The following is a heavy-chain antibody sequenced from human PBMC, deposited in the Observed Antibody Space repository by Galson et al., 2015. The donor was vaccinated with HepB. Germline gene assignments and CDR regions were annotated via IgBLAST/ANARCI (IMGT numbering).Heavy chain of an antibody. CDR1: GFTVSSNY. CDR2: IYSGGST. V-gene: IGHV3-66*02. CDR3: AREDPGGYYMPRRDY. Sequence: SLRLSCAASGFTVSSNYMSWVRQAPGKGLEWVSVIYSGGSTYYADSVKGRFTISRDNSKNTLYLQMNSLRAEDTAVYYCAREDPGGYYMPRRDYWGQGTLVTVSS. J-gene: IGHJ4*02. D-gene: IGHD3-3*01.